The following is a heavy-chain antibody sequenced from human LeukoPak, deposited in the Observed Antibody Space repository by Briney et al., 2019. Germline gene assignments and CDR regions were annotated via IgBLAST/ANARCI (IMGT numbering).Heavy chain of an antibody. J-gene: IGHJ4*02. CDR1: GFTFSSYA. CDR2: ISGSGGST. D-gene: IGHD5-18*01. Sequence: PGGSLRLSCAASGFTFSSYAMSWVRQAPGKGLEWVSAISGSGGSTYYADSVKGRFTISRDNSKNTLYLQMNSLRAEDTAVYYCARDNTAMVPSSLYFDYWGQGTLVTVSS. V-gene: IGHV3-23*01. CDR3: ARDNTAMVPSSLYFDY.